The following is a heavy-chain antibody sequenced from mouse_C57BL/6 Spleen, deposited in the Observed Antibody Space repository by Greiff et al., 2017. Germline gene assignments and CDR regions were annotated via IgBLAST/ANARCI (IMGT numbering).Heavy chain of an antibody. Sequence: VQLKESGGGLVQPGGSLKLSCAASGFTFSDYGMAWVRQAPRKGPEWVAFISNLAYSIYYADTVTGRFTISRENAKNTLYLEKSSLRSEDTAMYYCARSLTGEDYYAMDYWGQGTSVTVSS. V-gene: IGHV5-15*01. CDR3: ARSLTGEDYYAMDY. J-gene: IGHJ4*01. D-gene: IGHD4-1*01. CDR1: GFTFSDYG. CDR2: ISNLAYSI.